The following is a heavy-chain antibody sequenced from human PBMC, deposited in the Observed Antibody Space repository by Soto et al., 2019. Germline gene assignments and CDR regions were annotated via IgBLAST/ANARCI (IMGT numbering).Heavy chain of an antibody. D-gene: IGHD3-16*01. V-gene: IGHV3-48*02. CDR2: ISSGSSTI. CDR1: GFTLSTCG. J-gene: IGHJ4*02. CDR3: ARGLSDPFDY. Sequence: EVQLVESGGGLVQPGGSLRLSCAASGFTLSTCGMNGVRQSPGKGLEWLSYISSGSSTIYYADSVKGRFTISRDNAKNALYLQMNSLRDEDTAVYYCARGLSDPFDYWGQGTLVTVSS.